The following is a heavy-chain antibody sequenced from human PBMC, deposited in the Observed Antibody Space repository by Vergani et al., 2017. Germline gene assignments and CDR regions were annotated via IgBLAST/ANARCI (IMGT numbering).Heavy chain of an antibody. D-gene: IGHD2-2*02. CDR1: GYSFTSYW. Sequence: EVQLVQSGAEVKKPGESLKISCKGSGYSFTSYWIGWVRQMPGKGLEWMGIIYPGDSDTRYSPSFQGQVTISADKSISTAYLQWSSLKASDTAMYYCARHVVVPAAIPYYYYMDVWGKGTTVTVSS. CDR3: ARHVVVPAAIPYYYYMDV. CDR2: IYPGDSDT. J-gene: IGHJ6*03. V-gene: IGHV5-51*01.